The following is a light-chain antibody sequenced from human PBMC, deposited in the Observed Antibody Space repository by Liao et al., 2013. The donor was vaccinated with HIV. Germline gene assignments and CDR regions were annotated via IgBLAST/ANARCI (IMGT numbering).Light chain of an antibody. CDR1: NLGSKS. V-gene: IGLV3-21*01. CDR3: QVWESSNEHLV. J-gene: IGLJ3*02. CDR2: YDS. Sequence: SYELTQPPSVSVAPGKTARITCGGNNLGSKSVHWYQQKPGQAPVLVIYYDSDRPSGIPERFSGSNFENTATLTISRVEAGDEADYYCQVWESSNEHLVFGAGTKLTVL.